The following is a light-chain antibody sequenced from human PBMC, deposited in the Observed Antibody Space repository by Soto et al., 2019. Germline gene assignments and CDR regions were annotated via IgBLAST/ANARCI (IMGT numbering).Light chain of an antibody. V-gene: IGKV3-15*01. Sequence: EIVMTQSPATLSVSPGERATLSCRASQSVSSNLAWYQQKAGQAPRLLINGASTRATGIPARFSGSGSGTEFTLTISSLQSEDCAVYYCQQYNNWPPMYTFGQGTKLEIK. J-gene: IGKJ2*01. CDR2: GAS. CDR3: QQYNNWPPMYT. CDR1: QSVSSN.